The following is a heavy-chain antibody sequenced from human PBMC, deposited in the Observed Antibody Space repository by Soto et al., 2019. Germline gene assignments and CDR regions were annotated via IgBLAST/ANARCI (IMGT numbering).Heavy chain of an antibody. Sequence: QVQLQESGPGLVKPSGTLSLTCAVSSGSISSSNWWSWVRQPPGKGLEWIGEMYHSGSTNYNPSLKSRVTISVDKSKNQFSLKLSSVTAADTAVYYCVSSSSAVYYYYYMDVWGKGTTVTVSS. V-gene: IGHV4-4*02. D-gene: IGHD6-13*01. CDR3: VSSSSAVYYYYYMDV. CDR1: SGSISSSNW. J-gene: IGHJ6*03. CDR2: MYHSGST.